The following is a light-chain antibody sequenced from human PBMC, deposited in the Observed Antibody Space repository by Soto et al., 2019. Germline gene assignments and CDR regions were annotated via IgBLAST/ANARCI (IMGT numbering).Light chain of an antibody. CDR1: PSVSNDF. Sequence: EIVLTQSPVILSLSPGQRVTLSCRASPSVSNDFLAWYQQKPGQAPRLLIYGASTRATDVPDRFSGSGSGADFTLTISRLEPEDSAVYYCQQYGSSPPRTFGQGTKVDIK. CDR2: GAS. CDR3: QQYGSSPPRT. V-gene: IGKV3-20*01. J-gene: IGKJ1*01.